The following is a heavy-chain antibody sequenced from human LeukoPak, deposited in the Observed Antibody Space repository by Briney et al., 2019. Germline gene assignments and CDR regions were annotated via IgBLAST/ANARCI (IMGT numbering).Heavy chain of an antibody. J-gene: IGHJ4*02. CDR1: GFIFSSYG. CDR3: ARGARGSGWRVFDY. V-gene: IGHV3-30*19. D-gene: IGHD6-19*01. Sequence: GGSLRLSCAASGFIFSSYGMHWVRQAPGKGLEWVALISYDGGNKYSADSVKGRFTISRDNSKNTLYLQMNSLRAEDTSVYYCARGARGSGWRVFDYWGQGTLVTVSS. CDR2: ISYDGGNK.